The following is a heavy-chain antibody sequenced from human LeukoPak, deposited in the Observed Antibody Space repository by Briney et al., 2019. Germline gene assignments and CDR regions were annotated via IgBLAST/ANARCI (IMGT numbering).Heavy chain of an antibody. CDR1: GFTFSSYW. V-gene: IGHV3-74*01. CDR3: VRGSTQYSSGWYGLDY. D-gene: IGHD6-19*01. J-gene: IGHJ4*02. CDR2: VNSDGSST. Sequence: GGSLRLSCAASGFTFSSYWMHWVGQAPGKGLVWVSRVNSDGSSTTYADSVKGRFTISRDNAKNTLYLQMNSLRAEDTAVYYCVRGSTQYSSGWYGLDYWGQGTLVTVSS.